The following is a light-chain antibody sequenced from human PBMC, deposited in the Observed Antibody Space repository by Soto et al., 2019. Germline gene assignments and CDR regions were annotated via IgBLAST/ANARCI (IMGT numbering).Light chain of an antibody. V-gene: IGLV1-44*01. Sequence: QSALPQPPSLSGTPGQRVPISCSGSSSNIAGNAVHWYQHLPGTAPKLLIYINDQRPSGVPGRFSASTSGTSASLAISGLQSDDEADYYCATWDDDLNAAVFGGGTQLTVL. CDR1: SSNIAGNA. CDR2: IND. CDR3: ATWDDDLNAAV. J-gene: IGLJ7*01.